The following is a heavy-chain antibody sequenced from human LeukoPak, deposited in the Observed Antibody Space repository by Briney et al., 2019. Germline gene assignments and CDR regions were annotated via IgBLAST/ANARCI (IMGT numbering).Heavy chain of an antibody. J-gene: IGHJ6*02. D-gene: IGHD2-2*01. CDR3: AKGRGSSPKFGYGMDV. V-gene: IGHV3-74*01. Sequence: GGSLRLSCAASGFTFSSYWMHWVRQAPGKGLVWVSRINSDGSSTSYADSVKGRFTISRDNAKNSLYLQMNSLRAEDTAVYYCAKGRGSSPKFGYGMDVWGQGTTVTVSS. CDR1: GFTFSSYW. CDR2: INSDGSST.